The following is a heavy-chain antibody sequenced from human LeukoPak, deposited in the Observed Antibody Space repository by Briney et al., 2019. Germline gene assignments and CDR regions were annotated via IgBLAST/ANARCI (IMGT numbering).Heavy chain of an antibody. D-gene: IGHD4-23*01. Sequence: SVKVSCKASGYTFTGYYMHWVRQAPGQGLEWMGGIIPIFGTANYALKFQGRVTITADESTSTAYMELSSLRSEDTAVYYCASGYGGQNWFDPWGQGTLVTVSS. V-gene: IGHV1-69*13. CDR1: GYTFTGYY. CDR2: IIPIFGTA. CDR3: ASGYGGQNWFDP. J-gene: IGHJ5*02.